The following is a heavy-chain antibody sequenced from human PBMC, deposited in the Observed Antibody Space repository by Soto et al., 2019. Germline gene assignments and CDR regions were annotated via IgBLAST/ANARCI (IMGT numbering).Heavy chain of an antibody. CDR2: INAYNGNT. CDR3: ARDPVAGTDFDY. Sequence: QVQLVQSGAEVKKPGASVKVSCKASGYTFTSYGISWVRQAPGQGLEGMGWINAYNGNTNYAPKLQGRVTMTTDTSTSTAYMEPRSLRSHATAVFYGARDPVAGTDFDYWGQGTLVTVSS. J-gene: IGHJ4*02. CDR1: GYTFTSYG. V-gene: IGHV1-18*01. D-gene: IGHD6-13*01.